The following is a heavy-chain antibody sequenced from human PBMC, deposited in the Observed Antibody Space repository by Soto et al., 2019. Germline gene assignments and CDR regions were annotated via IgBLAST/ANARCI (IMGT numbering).Heavy chain of an antibody. Sequence: ASVKVSCKASGDDFTDHYIHWVRQAPGQVLEWMGIISPDGGSTRYSQQFQARITMTRDTSTSTVYMELSSLRSEDTAVYYCARAPRGGVIIVITSAQIDYWGQGTLVTVSS. CDR3: ARAPRGGVIIVITSAQIDY. CDR2: ISPDGGST. D-gene: IGHD3-10*01. V-gene: IGHV1-46*01. J-gene: IGHJ4*02. CDR1: GDDFTDHY.